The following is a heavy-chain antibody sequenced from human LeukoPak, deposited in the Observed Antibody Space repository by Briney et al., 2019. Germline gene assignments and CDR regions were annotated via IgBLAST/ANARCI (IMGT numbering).Heavy chain of an antibody. CDR1: GFTVSKNY. J-gene: IGHJ6*03. V-gene: IGHV3-66*02. CDR2: IYSGGST. CDR3: ASPGNYFYYYNLDV. Sequence: PGGSLRLSCAASGFTVSKNYMSWVRQAPGKGLEWVSIIYSGGSTYYADSVKGRFTISRDNSKNTLYLQMYSLRTEDTAVYYCASPGNYFYYYNLDVWGKGTTVTVSS.